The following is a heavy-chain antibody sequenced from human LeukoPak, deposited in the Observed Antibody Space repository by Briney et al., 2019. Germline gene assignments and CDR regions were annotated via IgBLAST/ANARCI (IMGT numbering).Heavy chain of an antibody. J-gene: IGHJ4*02. CDR1: GGSVSPYY. CDR2: IFYSGST. Sequence: SETLSLTCTVSGGSVSPYYWSWIRQPPGKGLEYIGYIFYSGSTNYNPSLKSRVTISVDTSKNQFSLKLSSVTAADTAVYYCARLVAARPLLWFGESKVFDYWGQGTLVTVSS. V-gene: IGHV4-59*02. D-gene: IGHD3-10*01. CDR3: ARLVAARPLLWFGESKVFDY.